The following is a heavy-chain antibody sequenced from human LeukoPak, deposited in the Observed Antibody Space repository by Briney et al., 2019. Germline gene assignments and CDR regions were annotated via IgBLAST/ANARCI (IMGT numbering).Heavy chain of an antibody. CDR3: ARMVYDFWSGYYFPYYYYMDV. CDR2: INHSGST. J-gene: IGHJ6*03. Sequence: MTSQTLSLTCTVSGGSISSGSYYWSWIRQPPGKGLEWIGEINHSGSTNYNPSLKSRVTISVDTSKNQFSLKLSSVTAADTAVYYCARMVYDFWSGYYFPYYYYMDVWGKGTTVTVSS. CDR1: GGSISSGSYY. D-gene: IGHD3-3*01. V-gene: IGHV4-30-2*01.